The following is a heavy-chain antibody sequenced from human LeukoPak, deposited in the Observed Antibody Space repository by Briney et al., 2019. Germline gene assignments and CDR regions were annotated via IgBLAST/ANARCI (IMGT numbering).Heavy chain of an antibody. CDR2: ISGDGGST. V-gene: IGHV3-43*02. J-gene: IGHJ4*02. Sequence: GGSLRLSCAASGFTFDDYAMHWVRRAPGEGLEWVSLISGDGGSTYYADSVKGRFTISRDNSKNSLYLQMNSLRTEDTALYYCAKDGGSSGYYPLDYWGQGTLVTVSS. CDR3: AKDGGSSGYYPLDY. D-gene: IGHD3-22*01. CDR1: GFTFDDYA.